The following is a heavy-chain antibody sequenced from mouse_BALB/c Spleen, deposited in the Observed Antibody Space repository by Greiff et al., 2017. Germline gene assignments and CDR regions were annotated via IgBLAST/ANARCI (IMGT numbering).Heavy chain of an antibody. CDR2: INPSNGRT. Sequence: QVQLQQPGAELVKPGASVKLSCKASGYTFTSYWMHWVKQRPGQGLEWIGEINPSNGRTNYNEKFKSKATLTVDKSSSTAYMQLSSLTSEDSAVYYCARWGDGFDYWGQGTTLTVSS. CDR1: GYTFTSYW. V-gene: IGHV1S81*02. D-gene: IGHD3-3*01. J-gene: IGHJ2*01. CDR3: ARWGDGFDY.